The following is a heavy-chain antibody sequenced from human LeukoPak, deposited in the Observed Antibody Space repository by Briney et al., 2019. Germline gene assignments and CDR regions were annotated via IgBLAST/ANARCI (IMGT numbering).Heavy chain of an antibody. CDR2: MKSNNGHT. CDR3: ARGPPNWGMVGY. CDR1: GYTFTSFD. Sequence: ASVKVSCKASGYTFTSFDFDWVRQATGQGLEWMGWMKSNNGHTGYAQKFQGRVTMTRDTSISTAYMELSSLTFEDTAVYYCARGPPNWGMVGYWGQGTLVAVSS. J-gene: IGHJ4*02. V-gene: IGHV1-8*01. D-gene: IGHD7-27*01.